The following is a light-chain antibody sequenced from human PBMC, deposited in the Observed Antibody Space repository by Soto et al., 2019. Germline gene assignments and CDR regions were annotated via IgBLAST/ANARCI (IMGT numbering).Light chain of an antibody. CDR1: SSDVGGYNY. CDR3: SSYAGRNNVV. V-gene: IGLV2-8*01. CDR2: DVS. Sequence: QSALTQPPSASGSPGQSVTISCTGTSSDVGGYNYVSWYQQHPGKAPKLMIYDVSKRPSGVPDRFSGSKSGNTASLTVSGLQAEDEADYYCSSYAGRNNVVFGGGTKFTVL. J-gene: IGLJ2*01.